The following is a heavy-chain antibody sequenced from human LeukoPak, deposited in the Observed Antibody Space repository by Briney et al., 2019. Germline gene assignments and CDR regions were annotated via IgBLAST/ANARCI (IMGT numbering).Heavy chain of an antibody. D-gene: IGHD3-16*01. CDR3: AKDLGGGLDY. J-gene: IGHJ4*02. V-gene: IGHV3-30*18. CDR1: GFTFSSYG. CDR2: ISYDGSNK. Sequence: PGGSLRLSCAASGFTFSSYGMHWVRQAPGKGLEWVAVISYDGSNKYYADSVKGRFTISRDNSKNTLYLQMNSLRAEDTAVYYCAKDLGGGLDYWGRGTLVTVSS.